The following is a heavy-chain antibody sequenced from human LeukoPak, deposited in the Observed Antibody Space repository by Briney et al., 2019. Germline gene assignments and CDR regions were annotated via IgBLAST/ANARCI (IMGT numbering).Heavy chain of an antibody. J-gene: IGHJ4*02. D-gene: IGHD3-9*01. V-gene: IGHV3-33*01. CDR2: ISHDGNTK. CDR1: GFTFSTYV. CDR3: ARDRDWMLYDY. Sequence: GGSLRLSCAGSGFTFSTYVMRCVRQVPGKGLEWVARISHDGNTKYYADSVKGRFTISRDNSKNTLSLEMYSLRAEDTAMYYCARDRDWMLYDYWGQGTLVTVSS.